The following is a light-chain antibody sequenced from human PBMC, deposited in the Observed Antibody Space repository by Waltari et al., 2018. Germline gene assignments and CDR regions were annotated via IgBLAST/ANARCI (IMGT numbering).Light chain of an antibody. CDR1: NIGRKS. Sequence: SYVLTQPPPASVPPGETATIPCGGDNIGRKSEHWYQQKSRQAPVLVIYYDTAWPSGIPARFSGSNSGNTASLTISRVEAGDEADYYCQVWDNTSDHVVFGGGTKLAVL. J-gene: IGLJ2*01. V-gene: IGLV3-21*04. CDR2: YDT. CDR3: QVWDNTSDHVV.